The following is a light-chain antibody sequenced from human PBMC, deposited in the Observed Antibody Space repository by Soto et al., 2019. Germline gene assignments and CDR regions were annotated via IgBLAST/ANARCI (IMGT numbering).Light chain of an antibody. CDR1: QSISSY. J-gene: IGKJ5*01. V-gene: IGKV1-39*01. CDR2: ASS. Sequence: DTQMTQSPSSLPAPQGDRVSIPCRASQSISSYSNWYQQKPGKVPKLLIYASSSLQSGVPSRFSGSGSGTDFTLTISSLQPEDFATYYCQQSFIAPWTFGQGTRLEI. CDR3: QQSFIAPWT.